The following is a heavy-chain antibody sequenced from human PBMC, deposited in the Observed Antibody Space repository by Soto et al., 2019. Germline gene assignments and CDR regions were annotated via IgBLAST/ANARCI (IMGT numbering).Heavy chain of an antibody. Sequence: SETLSLTCAVYGGSFSGYYWSWIRQPPGKGLEWIGEINHSGSTNYNPSLKSRVTXSVDTSKNQFSLKLSSVTAADTAVYYCARCEYSSSSEYYYYYMDVWGKGTTVTVSS. CDR1: GGSFSGYY. J-gene: IGHJ6*03. CDR3: ARCEYSSSSEYYYYYMDV. D-gene: IGHD6-6*01. V-gene: IGHV4-34*01. CDR2: INHSGST.